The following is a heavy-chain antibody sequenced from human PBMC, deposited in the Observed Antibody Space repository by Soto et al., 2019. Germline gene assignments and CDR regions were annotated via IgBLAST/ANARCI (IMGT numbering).Heavy chain of an antibody. V-gene: IGHV1-69*01. D-gene: IGHD2-2*01. CDR2: IIHIVGTG. CDR3: ARVVILVPTASTHYYYHMDV. Sequence: QVQLVQSGAEVRKPGSSVTVSCKASGGTFSNYAISWVRQAPGQGLEWMGGIIHIVGTGSYAQKFQGRVTLTADEPTTTAYMELSSLRFEDTAVYYCARVVILVPTASTHYYYHMDVWGPGTTVTVSS. J-gene: IGHJ6*02. CDR1: GGTFSNYA.